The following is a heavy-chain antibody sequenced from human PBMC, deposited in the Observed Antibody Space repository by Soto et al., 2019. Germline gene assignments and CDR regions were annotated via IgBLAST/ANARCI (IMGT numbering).Heavy chain of an antibody. D-gene: IGHD2-2*01. J-gene: IGHJ4*02. CDR1: GFSFSSDS. CDR3: AGDHCGSTSCYSR. CDR2: ISSSTTYI. V-gene: IGHV3-21*01. Sequence: EVQLVESGGGLVKPGGSLRLSGAASGFSFSSDSMNWVRQAPGKGLEWVSSISSSTTYIFYADSVKGRFTISRDNAKNSLYLKINSLRAEDRVVYYCAGDHCGSTSCYSRWGQGPLSPVSS.